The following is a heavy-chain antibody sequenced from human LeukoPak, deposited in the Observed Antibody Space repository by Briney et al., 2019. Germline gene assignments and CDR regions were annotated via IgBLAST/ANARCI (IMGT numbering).Heavy chain of an antibody. CDR3: ARQVRRSSWYDY. CDR1: GGSISSYY. Sequence: SETLSLTCTVSGGSISSYYWSWIWQPPGKGLEWIGSVSYTGTTYYNPSLRSRATISVDTSKNQFSLKLTSVTAADTALYFCARQVRRSSWYDYWGQGTLVTVSS. D-gene: IGHD6-13*01. CDR2: VSYTGTT. J-gene: IGHJ4*02. V-gene: IGHV4-59*05.